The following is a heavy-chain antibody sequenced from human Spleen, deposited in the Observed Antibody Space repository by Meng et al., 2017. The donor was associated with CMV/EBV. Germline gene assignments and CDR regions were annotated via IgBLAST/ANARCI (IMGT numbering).Heavy chain of an antibody. V-gene: IGHV1-2*02. J-gene: IGHJ6*02. Sequence: GGSLRLSCKTSGYIFTGYYMHWVRQAPGQGLEWMGWINPNGGGTVYAQNFQGRVTMTRDTSISTAYMELRGLTSDDTATYYCARQPISLDVWGQGTTVTVSS. D-gene: IGHD2-21*01. CDR1: GYIFTGYY. CDR3: ARQPISLDV. CDR2: INPNGGGT.